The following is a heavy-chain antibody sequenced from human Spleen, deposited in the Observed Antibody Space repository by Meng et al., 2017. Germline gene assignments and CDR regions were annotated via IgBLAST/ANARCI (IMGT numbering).Heavy chain of an antibody. V-gene: IGHV3-9*01. Sequence: SLKISCAASGFTFDDYAMHWVRQAPGKGLEWVSGISWNSGSIGYADSVKGRFTISRDNSKNTLYLQMNSLRAEDTAVYYCAKDPGQYYFHYWGQGTLVTVSS. CDR2: ISWNSGSI. J-gene: IGHJ4*02. CDR3: AKDPGQYYFHY. CDR1: GFTFDDYA.